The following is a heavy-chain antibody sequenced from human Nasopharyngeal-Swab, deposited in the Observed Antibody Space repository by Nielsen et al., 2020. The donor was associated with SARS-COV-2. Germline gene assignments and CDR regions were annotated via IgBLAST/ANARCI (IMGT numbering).Heavy chain of an antibody. V-gene: IGHV1-24*01. J-gene: IGHJ5*02. CDR3: ATTAGAITFGGWDWFDP. D-gene: IGHD3-16*01. CDR2: FDPEDGET. CDR1: GYTLTELS. Sequence: ASVKVSCKVSGYTLTELSMHWVRQAPGKGLEWMGGFDPEDGETIYAQKFQGRVTMTEDTSTDTAYMELSSPRSEDTAVYYCATTAGAITFGGWDWFDPWGQGTLVTVSS.